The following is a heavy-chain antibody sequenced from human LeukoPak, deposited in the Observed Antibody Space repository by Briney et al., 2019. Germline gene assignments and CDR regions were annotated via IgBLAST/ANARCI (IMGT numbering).Heavy chain of an antibody. CDR1: GFTVSSNN. CDR3: ARVEYGSGSYYKTLDY. J-gene: IGHJ4*02. V-gene: IGHV3-30*03. Sequence: PGGSLRLSCAVSGFTVSSNNMSCVRQAPGKGLEWVAGISEDGINKYYADSVKGRFTISRDNSNNTLFLQMNSLRAEDTAVYYCARVEYGSGSYYKTLDYWGQGTLVTVSS. CDR2: ISEDGINK. D-gene: IGHD3-10*01.